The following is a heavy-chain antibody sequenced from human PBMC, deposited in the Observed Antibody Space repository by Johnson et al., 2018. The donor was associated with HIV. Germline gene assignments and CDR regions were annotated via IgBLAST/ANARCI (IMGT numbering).Heavy chain of an antibody. CDR2: ISYDGSNK. D-gene: IGHD3-22*01. Sequence: QVQLVESGGGVVQPGRSLRLSCAASGFTFSSYAMHWVRQAPGKGLEWVTLISYDGSNKYYADSVKGRLTISRDNSKNTLYLQMNSLRDEDTSVYYCARGLTMIVVVDAFDIWGQGTMVTVSS. CDR1: GFTFSSYA. CDR3: ARGLTMIVVVDAFDI. V-gene: IGHV3-30-3*01. J-gene: IGHJ3*02.